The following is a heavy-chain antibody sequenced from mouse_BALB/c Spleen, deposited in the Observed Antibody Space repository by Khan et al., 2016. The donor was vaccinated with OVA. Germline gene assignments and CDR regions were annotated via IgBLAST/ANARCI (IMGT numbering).Heavy chain of an antibody. CDR1: GFDFSRYW. D-gene: IGHD2-2*01. CDR2: INPDSSTI. J-gene: IGHJ4*01. CDR3: ARGLRRYYYAMDY. Sequence: EVELVESGGGLVQPGGSLKLSCAASGFDFSRYWMSWVRQAPGKGLEWIGEINPDSSTINYTPSLKDKFIISRDNAKNMLYLQMSKVRSEDTALYYCARGLRRYYYAMDYWGQGTSVTVSS. V-gene: IGHV4-1*02.